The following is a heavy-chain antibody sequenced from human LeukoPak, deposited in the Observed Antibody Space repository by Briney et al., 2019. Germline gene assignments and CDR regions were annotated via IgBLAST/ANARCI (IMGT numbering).Heavy chain of an antibody. D-gene: IGHD5-24*01. J-gene: IGHJ3*01. Sequence: SQTLSLPCAISGDSVSSNSSACNWIRQSPSRGLEWLGRTYYRSKWYNDYAVSVKSRITINPDTSKNQFSLQLNSVTPEDTAVYYCARGGQGDGYSADEAFDFWGQGTMVTVSS. CDR1: GDSVSSNSSA. CDR3: ARGGQGDGYSADEAFDF. CDR2: TYYRSKWYN. V-gene: IGHV6-1*01.